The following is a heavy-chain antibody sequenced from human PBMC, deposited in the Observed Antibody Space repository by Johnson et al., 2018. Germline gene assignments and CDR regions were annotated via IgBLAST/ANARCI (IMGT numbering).Heavy chain of an antibody. J-gene: IGHJ3*02. V-gene: IGHV3-30*18. Sequence: QVQLVESGGGVVQPGRSLRLSCAASGFSFSTFAIHWVRQAPGKGLEWVAVDGYNTYYRDSVKGRFSISRDNSENTLYLQMNSLRPEDTAVYYCAKSETRFDGFDIWGQGTMVTVSS. CDR3: AKSETRFDGFDI. CDR2: DGYNT. CDR1: GFSFSTFA. D-gene: IGHD1-1*01.